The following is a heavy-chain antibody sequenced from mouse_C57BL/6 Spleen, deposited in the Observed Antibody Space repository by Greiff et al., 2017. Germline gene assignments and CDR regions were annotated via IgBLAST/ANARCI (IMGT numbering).Heavy chain of an antibody. Sequence: QVQLQQPGAELVMPGASVTLSCKASGYTFTSYWMHWVKQRPGQGLEWIGEIDPSDSYTNYNQKFKGKSTLTVDKSSSTAYMQLSSLTSEDSAVYYCARGGDGDGAPYYFDYWGQGTTLTVSS. CDR2: IDPSDSYT. V-gene: IGHV1-69*01. D-gene: IGHD3-3*01. CDR3: ARGGDGDGAPYYFDY. CDR1: GYTFTSYW. J-gene: IGHJ2*01.